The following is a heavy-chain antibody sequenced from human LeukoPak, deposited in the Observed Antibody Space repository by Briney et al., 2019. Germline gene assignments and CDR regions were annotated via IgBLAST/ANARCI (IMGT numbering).Heavy chain of an antibody. J-gene: IGHJ4*02. CDR1: GFTFSSYA. D-gene: IGHD3-10*01. CDR2: ISSNGGST. Sequence: GGSLRLSCAASGFTFSSYAMHWVRQAPGKGLEYVSAISSNGGSTYYANSVKGRFTISRDNSKNTLYLQMGSLRAEDMAVYYCARDGRGSLLYGYIAYWGQGTLVTVSS. V-gene: IGHV3-64*01. CDR3: ARDGRGSLLYGYIAY.